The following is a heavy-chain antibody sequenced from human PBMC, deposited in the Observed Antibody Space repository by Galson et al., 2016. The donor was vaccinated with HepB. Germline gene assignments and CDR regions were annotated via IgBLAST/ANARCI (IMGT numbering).Heavy chain of an antibody. D-gene: IGHD3/OR15-3a*01. J-gene: IGHJ6*02. CDR2: ISSSSSYI. V-gene: IGHV3-21*01. Sequence: SLRLSCAASGFTFSSYSMNWVRQAPGKGPEWVSSISSSSSYIYYADSVKGRFTISRDNAKNSLYLQMNSLRAEDTAVYYCARDGLRGRWRLGGMDVWGQGTTVTVSS. CDR3: ARDGLRGRWRLGGMDV. CDR1: GFTFSSYS.